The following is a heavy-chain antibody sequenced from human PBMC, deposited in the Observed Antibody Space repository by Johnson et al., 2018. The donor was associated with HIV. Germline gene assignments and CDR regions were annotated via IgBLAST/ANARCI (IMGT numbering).Heavy chain of an antibody. V-gene: IGHV3-73*02. CDR1: GFTFSGSA. CDR2: IRSKANSYAT. D-gene: IGHD5-12*01. Sequence: VQLVESGGGLVQPGGSLKLSCAASGFTFSGSAMHWVRQASGKGLEWVGRIRSKANSYATAYAASVKGRFTISRDDSKNTADLQMNSLKTEDTAVYYCTRHGGYDPRGYVGAFDIWGQGTMVTVSS. CDR3: TRHGGYDPRGYVGAFDI. J-gene: IGHJ3*02.